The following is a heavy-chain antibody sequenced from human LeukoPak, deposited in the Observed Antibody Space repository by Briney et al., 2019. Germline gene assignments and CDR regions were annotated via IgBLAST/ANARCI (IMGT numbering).Heavy chain of an antibody. J-gene: IGHJ4*02. Sequence: AGGSLRLSCAASGFTFADYGMTWVRQAPGKGLEWVSGINWNGASTGYADSVKGRFTISRDNSKNTLYLQMNSLRAEDTAVYYCAKDTLRYFNWATHGYDYWGQGTLVTVSS. CDR1: GFTFADYG. CDR2: INWNGAST. V-gene: IGHV3-20*04. D-gene: IGHD3-9*01. CDR3: AKDTLRYFNWATHGYDY.